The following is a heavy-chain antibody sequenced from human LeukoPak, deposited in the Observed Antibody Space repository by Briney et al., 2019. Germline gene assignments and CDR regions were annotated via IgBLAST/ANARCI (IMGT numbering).Heavy chain of an antibody. CDR2: IYHSGST. D-gene: IGHD3-9*01. CDR3: ARDFSYDILTGYYGYWYFDL. J-gene: IGHJ2*01. CDR1: GYSISSGYY. Sequence: PSETLSLTCTVSGYSISSGYYWGWIRQPPGKGLEWIGSIYHSGSTYYNPSLKSRVTISVDTSKNQFSLKLSSVTAADTAVYYCARDFSYDILTGYYGYWYFDLWGRGTLVTVSS. V-gene: IGHV4-38-2*02.